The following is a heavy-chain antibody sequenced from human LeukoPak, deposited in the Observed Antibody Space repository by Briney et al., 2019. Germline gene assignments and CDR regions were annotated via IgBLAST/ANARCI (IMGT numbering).Heavy chain of an antibody. CDR3: VRGWAMDV. CDR1: EFTFSSYW. D-gene: IGHD3-16*01. Sequence: QPGGSLRLSCVASEFTFSSYWMHWVRQAPGKGLVWVSRINSDGSNTNYADSVKGRFTISRDNAKKSLYLQMNSLRVEDTAVYYCVRGWAMDVWGQGTTVTVSS. V-gene: IGHV3-74*01. CDR2: INSDGSNT. J-gene: IGHJ6*02.